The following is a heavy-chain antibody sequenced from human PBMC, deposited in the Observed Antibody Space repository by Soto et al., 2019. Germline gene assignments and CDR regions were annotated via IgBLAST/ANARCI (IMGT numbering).Heavy chain of an antibody. D-gene: IGHD3-10*01. CDR2: ISGGGDAT. J-gene: IGHJ2*01. V-gene: IGHV3-23*01. Sequence: EVQLLESGGGLVQPGGSLRLSCAGSGFTFINFAMNWVRQAPGKGLEWVSAISGGGDATFFADSVRGRFTISRDNSKNTVTLQMNSLRVDDTAVYYCARKVPGSTSRPNYWYFDLWGRGNLVTVSS. CDR1: GFTFINFA. CDR3: ARKVPGSTSRPNYWYFDL.